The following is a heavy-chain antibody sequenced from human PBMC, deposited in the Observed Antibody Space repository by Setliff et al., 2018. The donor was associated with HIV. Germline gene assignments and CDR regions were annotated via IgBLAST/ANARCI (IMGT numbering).Heavy chain of an antibody. Sequence: SETLSLTCTVSGGSISSHYWSWIRQPPGKGPEWIGYISYSGISNYSPSLKSRVTISLDSSKDQFSLKLTSVTAADAAVYYCARDPHYYDRSGHYSWFYFDYWGQGTLVTVSS. CDR3: ARDPHYYDRSGHYSWFYFDY. D-gene: IGHD3-22*01. CDR1: GGSISSHY. V-gene: IGHV4-59*11. J-gene: IGHJ4*02. CDR2: ISYSGIS.